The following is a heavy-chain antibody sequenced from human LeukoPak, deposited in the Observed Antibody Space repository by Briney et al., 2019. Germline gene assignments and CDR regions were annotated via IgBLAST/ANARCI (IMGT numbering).Heavy chain of an antibody. CDR2: IYYSGST. CDR3: ARVREMRVYFDY. Sequence: PSETLSLTCTVSGGSISSYYWSWIRQPPGKGLEWIGYIYYSGSTNYNPSLKSRVTISVDTSKSQFSLKLSSVTAADTAVYYCARVREMRVYFDYWGQGTLVTVSS. J-gene: IGHJ4*02. V-gene: IGHV4-59*01. D-gene: IGHD5-24*01. CDR1: GGSISSYY.